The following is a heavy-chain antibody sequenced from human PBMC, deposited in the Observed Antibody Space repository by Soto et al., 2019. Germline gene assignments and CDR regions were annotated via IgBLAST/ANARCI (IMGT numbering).Heavy chain of an antibody. V-gene: IGHV3-30-3*01. J-gene: IGHJ5*02. Sequence: PGGSLRLSCAASGFTFSNYAMHWVRQAPGKGPEWVTIISYDGNTIYYADSVKGRFTISRDNSKNTLYLQMNSLRADDTAVYYCARDRRKSFNNYCDPWGQGTLVTVSS. CDR3: ARDRRKSFNNYCDP. CDR1: GFTFSNYA. D-gene: IGHD1-26*01. CDR2: ISYDGNTI.